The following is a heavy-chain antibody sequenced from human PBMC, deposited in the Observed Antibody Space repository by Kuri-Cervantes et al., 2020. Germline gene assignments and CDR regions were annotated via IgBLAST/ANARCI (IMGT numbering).Heavy chain of an antibody. Sequence: SVKVSCKASGFTFTSSAVQWVRQARGQRLEWIGWIVVGSGNTNYAQKFQERVTITMDMSTSTAYMELSSLRSEDTAVYYCAADPNGGPFDYWGQGTLVTVSS. D-gene: IGHD2-8*01. CDR3: AADPNGGPFDY. CDR2: IVVGSGNT. V-gene: IGHV1-58*01. J-gene: IGHJ4*02. CDR1: GFTFTSSA.